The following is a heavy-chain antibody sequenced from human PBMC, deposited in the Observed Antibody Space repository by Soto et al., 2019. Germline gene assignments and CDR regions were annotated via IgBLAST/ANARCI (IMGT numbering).Heavy chain of an antibody. Sequence: QVQLQESGPGLVKPSETLSLTCTVSGGSVSSGSYYWSWIRQPPGKGLEWIGYIYYSGSTNDNPPPPSRLPTSVDTSKNQFPLKLRSLTTADTAVYYCARESQWYSSSWAYYFGMDVWGQGTTVTLSS. CDR3: ARESQWYSSSWAYYFGMDV. CDR2: IYYSGST. V-gene: IGHV4-61*01. D-gene: IGHD6-13*01. CDR1: GGSVSSGSYY. J-gene: IGHJ6*02.